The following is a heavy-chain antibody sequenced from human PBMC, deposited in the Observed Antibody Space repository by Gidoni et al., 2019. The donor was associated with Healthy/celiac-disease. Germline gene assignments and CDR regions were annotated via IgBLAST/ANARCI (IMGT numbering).Heavy chain of an antibody. CDR1: GCSTSSYY. Sequence: QVQLQESGPGLVKPSETLSLTCTVSGCSTSSYYWSWIRQPPGKGLEWIRYIYYSGITNYNPPLKSRVTISVDTSKDQFSLKLSSVTAADTAVYYCARDQTGYSSGWYQRSYYGMDVWGQGTTVTVSS. V-gene: IGHV4-59*01. D-gene: IGHD6-19*01. CDR3: ARDQTGYSSGWYQRSYYGMDV. CDR2: IYYSGIT. J-gene: IGHJ6*02.